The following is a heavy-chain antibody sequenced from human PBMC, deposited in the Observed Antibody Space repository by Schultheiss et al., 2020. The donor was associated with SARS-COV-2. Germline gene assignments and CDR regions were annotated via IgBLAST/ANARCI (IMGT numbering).Heavy chain of an antibody. D-gene: IGHD6-19*01. CDR2: INHSGST. J-gene: IGHJ5*02. CDR1: GGSFSGYY. Sequence: SETLSLTCAVYGGSFSGYYWSWIRQPPGKGLEWIGEINHSGSTNYNPSLKSRVTISVDTSKNQFSLKLSSVTAADTAVYYCARRIVVAGSNWFDPWGQGTLVTVSS. CDR3: ARRIVVAGSNWFDP. V-gene: IGHV4-34*01.